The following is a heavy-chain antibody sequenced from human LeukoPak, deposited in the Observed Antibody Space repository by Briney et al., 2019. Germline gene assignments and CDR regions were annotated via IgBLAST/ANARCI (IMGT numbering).Heavy chain of an antibody. J-gene: IGHJ4*02. Sequence: GGSLRLSCAASGFTFNNYAMSWVRQAPRQGLEWVSTISGSGSNTYYADSVKGRFTISRDNSKNTLYLQMNSLRAENTAVYYCAKSVRGYTYYFDCWGQGTLVTVSS. CDR1: GFTFNNYA. V-gene: IGHV3-23*01. CDR2: ISGSGSNT. CDR3: AKSVRGYTYYFDC. D-gene: IGHD5-12*01.